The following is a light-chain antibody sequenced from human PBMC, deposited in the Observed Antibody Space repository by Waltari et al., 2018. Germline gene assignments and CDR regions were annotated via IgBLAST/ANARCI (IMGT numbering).Light chain of an antibody. J-gene: IGLJ1*01. Sequence: LTQPASVSGSPGQSITISCSGTDSDVGAYDFVSWYQQHPGKAPHLIIYEVSNRPSGISNRFSASKSGNTASLTFSGLQAEDEADYYCSSYTTSSAPGVFGTGTRVTVL. CDR2: EVS. CDR1: DSDVGAYDF. CDR3: SSYTTSSAPGV. V-gene: IGLV2-14*01.